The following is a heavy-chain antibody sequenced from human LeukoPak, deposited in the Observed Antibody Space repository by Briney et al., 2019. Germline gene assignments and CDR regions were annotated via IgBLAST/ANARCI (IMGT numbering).Heavy chain of an antibody. V-gene: IGHV4-59*08. D-gene: IGHD2-2*01. CDR3: ARRQYCTSSRCFLAFDI. CDR1: GGSINNYY. J-gene: IGHJ3*02. CDR2: IYYSGST. Sequence: SEILSLTCAVSGGSINNYYWGWIRQPPGKGLEWIGYIYYSGSTNYNPSLKSRVTISVDTSKNEFSLRLSSVTAADTAVYYCARRQYCTSSRCFLAFDIWGQGTMVTVSP.